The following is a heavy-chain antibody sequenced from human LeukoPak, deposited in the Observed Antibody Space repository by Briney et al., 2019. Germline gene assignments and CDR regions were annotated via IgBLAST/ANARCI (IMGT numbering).Heavy chain of an antibody. D-gene: IGHD3-3*01. CDR3: ARHSVDFWSGYYPFDY. Sequence: SETPSLTCTVSGGSISSSSYYWGWIRQPPGKGLEWIGSIYYSGSTYYNPSLKSRVTISVDTSKNQFSLKLSSVTAADTAVYYCARHSVDFWSGYYPFDYWGQGTLVTVSS. J-gene: IGHJ4*02. CDR2: IYYSGST. CDR1: GGSISSSSYY. V-gene: IGHV4-39*01.